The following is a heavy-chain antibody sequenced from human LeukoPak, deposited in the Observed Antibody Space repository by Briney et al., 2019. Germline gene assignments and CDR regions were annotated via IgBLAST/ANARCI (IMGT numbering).Heavy chain of an antibody. Sequence: GGSLRLSCAASGFTFSSYAMSWVRQAPGKGLEWVSGISGSGGSKYYADSVKGRFTISRDNSKNTLYLQMNSLRAEDTAVYYCAKVGRYYDSAGYWGQGTLVTVSS. CDR1: GFTFSSYA. CDR3: AKVGRYYDSAGY. D-gene: IGHD3-22*01. V-gene: IGHV3-23*01. CDR2: ISGSGGSK. J-gene: IGHJ4*02.